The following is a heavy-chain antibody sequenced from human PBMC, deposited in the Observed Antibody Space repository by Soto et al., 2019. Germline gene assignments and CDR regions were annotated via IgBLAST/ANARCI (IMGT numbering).Heavy chain of an antibody. V-gene: IGHV4-31*03. CDR2: IHYSAST. CDR3: AREGGRGEGYNAFDF. CDR1: GGSINSGNYY. D-gene: IGHD3-10*01. Sequence: QVQLQESGPRLVKASQTLSLTCTVSGGSINSGNYYWSWIRQHPGKGLEWIGYIHYSASTYYNPSFKGRVSISVDTSKNQFSLNLNSVTAAATAVYYWAREGGRGEGYNAFDFWGQGTLVTVSS. J-gene: IGHJ4*02.